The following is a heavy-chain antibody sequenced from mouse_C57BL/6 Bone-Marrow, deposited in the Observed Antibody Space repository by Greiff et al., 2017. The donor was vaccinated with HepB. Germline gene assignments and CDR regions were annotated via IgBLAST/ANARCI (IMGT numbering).Heavy chain of an antibody. Sequence: VQLQQSGAELVKPGASVKISCKASGYAFSSYWMNWVKQRPGKGLEWIGQIYPGDGDTNYNGKFKGKATLTADKSSSTAYMQLSSLTSEDSAVYFCAREGWLRRYFDVWGTGTTVTVSS. V-gene: IGHV1-80*01. CDR2: IYPGDGDT. CDR1: GYAFSSYW. CDR3: AREGWLRRYFDV. J-gene: IGHJ1*03. D-gene: IGHD2-2*01.